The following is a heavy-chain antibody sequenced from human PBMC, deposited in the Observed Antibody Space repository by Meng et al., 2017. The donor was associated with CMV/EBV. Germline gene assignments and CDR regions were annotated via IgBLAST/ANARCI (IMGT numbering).Heavy chain of an antibody. V-gene: IGHV3-30-3*01. J-gene: IGHJ4*02. Sequence: GESLKISCVASGFSFSDYPMHWVRQAPGKGLEWVAVISYDVSSKYYTDSVKGRFTISRDNSKNTLYLQMNSLRAEDTAVYYCARDMEPLALVATADYWGQGTLVTVSS. D-gene: IGHD1-26*01. CDR1: GFSFSDYP. CDR3: ARDMEPLALVATADY. CDR2: ISYDVSSK.